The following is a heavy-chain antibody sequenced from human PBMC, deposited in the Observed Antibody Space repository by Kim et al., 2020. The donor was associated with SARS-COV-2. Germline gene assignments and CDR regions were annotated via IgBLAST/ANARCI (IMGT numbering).Heavy chain of an antibody. CDR1: GYTFTSYA. D-gene: IGHD3-10*01. CDR2: INAGNGNT. J-gene: IGHJ5*02. Sequence: ASVKVSCKASGYTFTSYAMHWVRQAPGQRLEGMGWINAGNGNTKYSQKFQGRVTITRDTSASTAYMELSSLRSEETAVYYCARVSYYYGSGSARGWFDPWGHGTLVTVSS. V-gene: IGHV1-3*01. CDR3: ARVSYYYGSGSARGWFDP.